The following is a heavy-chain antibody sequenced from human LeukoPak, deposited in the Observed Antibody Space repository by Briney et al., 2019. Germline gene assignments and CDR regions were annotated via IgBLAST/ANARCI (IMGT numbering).Heavy chain of an antibody. CDR2: ISGNGAAT. CDR1: GGSFSGYF. CDR3: AKFSPYGGNSY. V-gene: IGHV3-23*01. J-gene: IGHJ4*02. D-gene: IGHD4-23*01. Sequence: TSETLSLTCADYGGSFSGYFYSWVRQAPGKGLEWVSAISGNGAATFYADSVKGRFTISRDNSKNTLYLQINSLKVEDTALYYCAKFSPYGGNSYWGQGTLVTVSS.